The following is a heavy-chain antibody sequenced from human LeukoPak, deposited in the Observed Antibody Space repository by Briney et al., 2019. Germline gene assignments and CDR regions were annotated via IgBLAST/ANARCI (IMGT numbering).Heavy chain of an antibody. CDR1: GFTFNLAW. J-gene: IGHJ4*02. CDR2: IAVTPDGPAT. D-gene: IGHD6-6*01. CDR3: VWSSTWDKRFYLDQ. V-gene: IGHV3-15*04. Sequence: GGSLRLSCAASGFTFNLAWMSWVRQTPGKGLQWVARIAVTPDGPATDYATPVRGRFTISRDDSRNMVYLQMSSLRTDDTAVYYCVWSSTWDKRFYLDQWGQGALVTVSS.